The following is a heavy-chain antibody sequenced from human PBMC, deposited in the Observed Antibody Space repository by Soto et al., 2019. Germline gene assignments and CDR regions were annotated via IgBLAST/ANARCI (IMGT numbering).Heavy chain of an antibody. D-gene: IGHD6-13*01. CDR3: AKGAGRGIAAAGLDY. J-gene: IGHJ4*02. V-gene: IGHV3-30*18. CDR2: ISFDGSNK. CDR1: GFTFSYYG. Sequence: QVQLVESGGGVVQPGRSLRLSCAASGFTFSYYGMHWVRQAPGMGLEWVSVISFDGSNKYYADSVKGRFTISRDNSKNTLYLHMNSLRSEDTAVYYCAKGAGRGIAAAGLDYWGQGTLVTVSS.